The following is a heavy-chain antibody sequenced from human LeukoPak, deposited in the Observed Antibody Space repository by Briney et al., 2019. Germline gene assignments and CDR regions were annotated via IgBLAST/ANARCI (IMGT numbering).Heavy chain of an antibody. Sequence: GGSLRLSCAASGFTFSSYGMHWVRQAPGKGLEWVAVISYDGSNKYYADSVKGRFTISRDNSKNTLYLQMNSLRGEDTALYYCTRGSAGDTGFDYWGQGTLVTVSS. V-gene: IGHV3-30*03. CDR1: GFTFSSYG. J-gene: IGHJ4*02. CDR2: ISYDGSNK. D-gene: IGHD2-21*02. CDR3: TRGSAGDTGFDY.